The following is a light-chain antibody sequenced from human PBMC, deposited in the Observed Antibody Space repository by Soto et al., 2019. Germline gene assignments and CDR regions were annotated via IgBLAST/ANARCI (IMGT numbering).Light chain of an antibody. V-gene: IGLV2-14*03. CDR2: DVT. CDR3: SAHTVRSTGV. J-gene: IGLJ1*01. CDR1: SNDVGGDDY. Sequence: QSALTQAASESGSPGQSITISCTGTSNDVGGDDYVSWYQQYPGKAPKLMIYDVTNRPSGVSIRFSGSKSGNTASLTISGLQAEDEADYYCSAHTVRSTGVFGTGTKLTVL.